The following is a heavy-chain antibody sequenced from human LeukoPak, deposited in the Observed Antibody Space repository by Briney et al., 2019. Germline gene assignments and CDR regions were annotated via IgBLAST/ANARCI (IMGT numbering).Heavy chain of an antibody. Sequence: ASVKVSCKASGYTFTGYYMHWVRQAPGQGLEWMGWINPNGGGTNYAQKFQGRVTMTRDTSISTAHMELSRLRSDDTAVYYCARLERSSGWYGGNYYYYMDVWGKGTTVTVSS. CDR2: INPNGGGT. D-gene: IGHD6-19*01. CDR3: ARLERSSGWYGGNYYYYMDV. V-gene: IGHV1-2*02. J-gene: IGHJ6*03. CDR1: GYTFTGYY.